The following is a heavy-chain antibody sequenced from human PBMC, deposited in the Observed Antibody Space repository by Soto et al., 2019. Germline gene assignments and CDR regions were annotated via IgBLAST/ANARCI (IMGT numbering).Heavy chain of an antibody. CDR2: ISAHNGNT. D-gene: IGHD1-1*01. V-gene: IGHV1-18*01. CDR1: GYTFTSYG. Sequence: QVHLVQSGAEVKKPGASVKVSCKASGYTFTSYGITWVRQAPGQGLEWMGWISAHNGNTDYAQKLHVRVIVTRDTSTSTANMELRRLRSDDTAVYYCARGRYGDYWGQGALVTVSS. J-gene: IGHJ4*02. CDR3: ARGRYGDY.